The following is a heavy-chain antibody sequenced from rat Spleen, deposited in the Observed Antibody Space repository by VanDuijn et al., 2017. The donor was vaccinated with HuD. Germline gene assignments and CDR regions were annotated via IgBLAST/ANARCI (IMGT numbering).Heavy chain of an antibody. CDR2: ISPSGVT. CDR3: ARQDTSGYSNWFTY. Sequence: EVQLVESGGGLVQPGRSLKLSCAASGFTFSGFPMAWVRQAPKKGLEWVASISPSGVTYYRDSVKGRFTVSRDNSKSTLYLQVDSLRSEDTATFYCARQDTSGYSNWFTYWGQGTLVTVSS. V-gene: IGHV5-25*01. CDR1: GFTFSGFP. J-gene: IGHJ3*01. D-gene: IGHD4-3*01.